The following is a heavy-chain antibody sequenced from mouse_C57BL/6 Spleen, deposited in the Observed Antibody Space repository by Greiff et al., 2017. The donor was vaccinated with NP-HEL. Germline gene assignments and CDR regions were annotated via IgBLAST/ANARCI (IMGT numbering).Heavy chain of an antibody. Sequence: VQLQQPGAELVRPGSSVKLSCKASGYTFTSYWMHWVKQRPIQGLEWIGNIDPSDSETHYNQKFKDKATLTVDKSSSTAYMQLSSLTSEDSAVYYCARLYYGSSSFDYWGQGTTLTVSS. D-gene: IGHD1-1*01. V-gene: IGHV1-52*01. CDR1: GYTFTSYW. CDR3: ARLYYGSSSFDY. CDR2: IDPSDSET. J-gene: IGHJ2*01.